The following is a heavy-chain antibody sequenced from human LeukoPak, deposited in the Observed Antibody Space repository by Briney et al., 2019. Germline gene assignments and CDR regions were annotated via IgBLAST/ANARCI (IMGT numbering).Heavy chain of an antibody. CDR2: ISTRGTT. J-gene: IGHJ6*02. Sequence: GGSLRLSCAASGFIVSNNYMSWARQAPGKGLEWVSIISTRGTTYYTDSVKGRFTISRDNSQNTLYLQMNSLRAEDTAVYYCATRGRSGYYYGMDVWGQGTTVTVSS. CDR1: GFIVSNNY. V-gene: IGHV3-66*01. CDR3: ATRGRSGYYYGMDV. D-gene: IGHD1-26*01.